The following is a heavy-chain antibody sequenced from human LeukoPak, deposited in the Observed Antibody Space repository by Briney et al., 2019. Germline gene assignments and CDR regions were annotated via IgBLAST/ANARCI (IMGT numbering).Heavy chain of an antibody. CDR1: GRCVGSEC. V-gene: IGHV4-34*01. D-gene: IGHD6-19*01. CDR2: INHSGST. J-gene: IGHJ3*02. CDR3: AKSQGVAVAGSLGGRAFDI. Sequence: LAVACAVYGRCVGSECWSWIRQPPGKGLEWIGEINHSGSTNYNPSLKSRVTISVDTSKNQFSLKLSSVTAADTAVYYCAKSQGVAVAGSLGGRAFDIWGQGTMVTVSS.